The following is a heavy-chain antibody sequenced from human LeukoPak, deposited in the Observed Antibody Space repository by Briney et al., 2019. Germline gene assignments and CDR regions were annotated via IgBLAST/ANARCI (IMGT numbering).Heavy chain of an antibody. CDR2: ISDRGGST. CDR3: AKTRDLINYDAFHI. V-gene: IGHV3-23*01. J-gene: IGHJ3*02. CDR1: GFTFSSYA. D-gene: IGHD4-11*01. Sequence: GGSLRLSCAASGFTFSSYAMSWVRQAPGKGPEWVSAISDRGGSTYYADSVKGRFTISRDNYKNTLYLQMDSLRAEDTAVYYCAKTRDLINYDAFHIWGQGTMVTVSS.